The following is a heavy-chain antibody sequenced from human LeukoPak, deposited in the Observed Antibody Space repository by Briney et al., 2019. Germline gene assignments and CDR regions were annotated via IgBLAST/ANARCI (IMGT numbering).Heavy chain of an antibody. J-gene: IGHJ4*02. CDR3: ARVGAIVARLPHFDY. Sequence: GGSLRLSCAASGFTFSSYEVNWARQAPGKGLVWVSRINSDGSRTSYADSVKGRFTVSRDNAKNTLYLRMNSLRAEDTAVYYCARVGAIVARLPHFDYWGQGTLVTVSS. V-gene: IGHV3-74*01. D-gene: IGHD5-12*01. CDR2: INSDGSRT. CDR1: GFTFSSYE.